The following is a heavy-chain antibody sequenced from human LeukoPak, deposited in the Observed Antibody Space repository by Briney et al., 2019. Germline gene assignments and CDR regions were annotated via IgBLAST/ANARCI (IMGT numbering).Heavy chain of an antibody. CDR2: ISTSSSYI. V-gene: IGHV3-21*04. D-gene: IGHD6-19*01. CDR3: AKRIIPGIAVGQYFDL. CDR1: GFTFSSYS. Sequence: GGSLRLSCAASGFTFSSYSMNWVRQASGKGLEWVSSISTSSSYIYYADSLKGRFTISRDNAKNSLYLQMDSLRAEDTAVYYCAKRIIPGIAVGQYFDLWGRGTLVTVSS. J-gene: IGHJ2*01.